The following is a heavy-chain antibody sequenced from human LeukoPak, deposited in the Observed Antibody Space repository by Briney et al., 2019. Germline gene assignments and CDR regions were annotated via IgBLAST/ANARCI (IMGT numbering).Heavy chain of an antibody. CDR1: GFAFNNYA. CDR2: INDNGGQR. J-gene: IGHJ4*02. V-gene: IGHV3-23*01. CDR3: AKTQWKVGATDYFDY. D-gene: IGHD1-26*01. Sequence: PGGSLRLSCAASGFAFNNYAMTWVRQAPGKGLEWVSNINDNGGQRHYADSVKGRFTISRDNSKNMMFLQMDSLRAEDTAVYYCAKTQWKVGATDYFDYWGQAILVTVSS.